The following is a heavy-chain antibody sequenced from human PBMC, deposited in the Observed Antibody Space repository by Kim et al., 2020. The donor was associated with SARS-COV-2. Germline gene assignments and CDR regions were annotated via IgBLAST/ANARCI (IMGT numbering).Heavy chain of an antibody. CDR2: VFYSGSS. Sequence: SETLSLTCNVSGDSMTDYFWTWVRLPPVKGLEWIGYVFYSGSSSYNPSLRSLVSISIDTSNHRLSLRLAIVTVSDTATYFCARGRRTTGSWFEWCQG. V-gene: IGHV4-59*12. CDR3: ARGRRTTGSWFE. CDR1: GDSMTDYF. D-gene: IGHD6-13*01. J-gene: IGHJ4*02.